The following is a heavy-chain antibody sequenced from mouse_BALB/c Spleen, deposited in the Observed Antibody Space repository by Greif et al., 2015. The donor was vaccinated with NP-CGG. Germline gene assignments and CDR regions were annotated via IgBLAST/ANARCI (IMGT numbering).Heavy chain of an antibody. CDR2: ISDGGSYT. D-gene: IGHD1-1*01. CDR3: ARDYYGSSYAMDY. V-gene: IGHV5-4*02. Sequence: EVKLMESGGGLVKPGGSLKLSCAASGFTFSDYYMYWVRQTPEKRLEWVATISDGGSYTYYPDSVKGRFTISRDNAKNNLYLQMSSLESEDTAMYYCARDYYGSSYAMDYWGQGTSVTVSS. J-gene: IGHJ4*01. CDR1: GFTFSDYY.